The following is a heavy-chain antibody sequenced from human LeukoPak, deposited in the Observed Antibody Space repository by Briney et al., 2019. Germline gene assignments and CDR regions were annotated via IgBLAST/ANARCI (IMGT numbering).Heavy chain of an antibody. CDR3: ARGGVTATQRLDS. Sequence: ASVTVSCKASGYTFTSYYMHWVRQAPGQELEGMGIINSSGGSTSYAQKFQGRVTMTRDTSTSTVYMELCSLRSEDTAVYYCARGGVTATQRLDSLGQGSLVTVSS. V-gene: IGHV1-46*01. J-gene: IGHJ4*02. D-gene: IGHD2-21*02. CDR2: INSSGGST. CDR1: GYTFTSYY.